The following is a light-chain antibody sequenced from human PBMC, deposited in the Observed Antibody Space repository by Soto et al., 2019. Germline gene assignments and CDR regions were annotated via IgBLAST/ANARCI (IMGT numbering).Light chain of an antibody. V-gene: IGKV3-11*01. CDR2: EAL. Sequence: EIVLTQSPATLSLSPGERATLSCRASRSISTYLAWYQQKPGQAPRLLIYEALNRATGIPVRFSGSGSGTDFTLTISRLEPEDFAVYYCHQYYSPPYTFGQGTKVDI. CDR3: HQYYSPPYT. CDR1: RSISTY. J-gene: IGKJ2*01.